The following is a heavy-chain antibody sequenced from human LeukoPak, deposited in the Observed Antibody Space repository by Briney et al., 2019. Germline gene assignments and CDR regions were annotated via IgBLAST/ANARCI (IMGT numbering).Heavy chain of an antibody. V-gene: IGHV1-2*02. CDR3: ARGGYYYDSSGYSASYHMDV. CDR1: GYTFTAYS. D-gene: IGHD3-22*01. J-gene: IGHJ6*03. CDR2: INPSSGGT. Sequence: ASVKVSCKASGYTFTAYSMYWVRQAPGQGLEWMGWINPSSGGTNYAQKFQGRVAMTRDTSISTAYMELRSLRSDDTAVYYCARGGYYYDSSGYSASYHMDVWGKGTTATVSS.